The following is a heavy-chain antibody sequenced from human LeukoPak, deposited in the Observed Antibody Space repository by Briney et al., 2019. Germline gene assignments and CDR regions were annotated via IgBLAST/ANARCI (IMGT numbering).Heavy chain of an antibody. D-gene: IGHD1-26*01. CDR2: IYRSRRN. V-gene: IGHV4-30-2*01. J-gene: IGHJ1*01. CDR1: GGSISSGGYH. Sequence: SGTLSLTCAVSGGSISSGGYHWSWLRQPPGKGLEWIGYIYRSRRNYYNPSLKSRFTISVDRSKNQLSLKLSSLTAADTAVYYCASSSGSYSAESFEHWGQGTLVTVSS. CDR3: ASSSGSYSAESFEH.